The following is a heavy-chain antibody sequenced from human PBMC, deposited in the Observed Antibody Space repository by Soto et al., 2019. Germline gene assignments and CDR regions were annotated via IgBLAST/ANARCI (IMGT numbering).Heavy chain of an antibody. CDR3: ARSPPLRLGELSPLDY. J-gene: IGHJ4*02. D-gene: IGHD3-16*02. CDR1: GGSFSGYY. Sequence: ASETLSLTCAVYGGSFSGYYWSWIRQPPGKGLEWIGEINHSGSTNYNPSLKSRVTISVDTSKNQFSLKLSSVTAADTAVYYCARSPPLRLGELSPLDYWGQGTLVTVSS. V-gene: IGHV4-34*01. CDR2: INHSGST.